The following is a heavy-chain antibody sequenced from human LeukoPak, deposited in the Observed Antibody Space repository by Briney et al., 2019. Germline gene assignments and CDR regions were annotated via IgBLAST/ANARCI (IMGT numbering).Heavy chain of an antibody. Sequence: GGSLRLSCAASGFTFSSYAMSWVRQAPGKGLEWVSAISGSGGSTYYADSVKGRFTISRDNSKNTLYLQMNSLRAEDTAVYYCAKVRGDNPHYGSGSYPDPWGQGTLVTVSS. D-gene: IGHD3-10*01. CDR1: GFTFSSYA. V-gene: IGHV3-23*01. CDR3: AKVRGDNPHYGSGSYPDP. CDR2: ISGSGGST. J-gene: IGHJ5*02.